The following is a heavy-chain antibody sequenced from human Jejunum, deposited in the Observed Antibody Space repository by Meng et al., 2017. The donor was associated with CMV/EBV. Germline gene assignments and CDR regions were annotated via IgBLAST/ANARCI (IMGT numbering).Heavy chain of an antibody. J-gene: IGHJ4*02. V-gene: IGHV3-30*02. CDR3: TKGGFDS. CDR2: IRHDGSED. Sequence: HVWVVESGGGVFQPGGSLRLSCVTSGFPFNIYDMHWVRQAPGKGLDWVTCIRHDGSEDFYVDSVKGRFTISRDNSKNTLYLQMNSLRVDDSALYYCTKGGFDSWGQGTLVTVSS. CDR1: GFPFNIYD. D-gene: IGHD2-15*01.